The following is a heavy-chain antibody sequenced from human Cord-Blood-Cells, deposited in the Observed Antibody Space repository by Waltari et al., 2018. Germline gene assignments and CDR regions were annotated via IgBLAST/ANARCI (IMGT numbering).Heavy chain of an antibody. CDR3: ARGIAAEEYSSSRGDAFDI. Sequence: QVQLQQWGAGLLKPSETLSLTCAVYGSSFSGYYWSWIRQPQGKGLEWIGEINHSGSTNYNPSLKSRVTISVDTSKNQFSLKLSSVTAADTAVYYCARGIAAEEYSSSRGDAFDIWGQGTMVTVSS. J-gene: IGHJ3*02. CDR2: INHSGST. CDR1: GSSFSGYY. D-gene: IGHD6-6*01. V-gene: IGHV4-34*01.